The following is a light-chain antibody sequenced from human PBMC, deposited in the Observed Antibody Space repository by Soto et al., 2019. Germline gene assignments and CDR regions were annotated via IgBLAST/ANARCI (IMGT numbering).Light chain of an antibody. CDR1: QSIGGW. V-gene: IGKV1-5*03. CDR2: KAS. Sequence: DIQMTQSPSTLSASVGDRGTITFRTSQSIGGWLAWYQQKPGTAPKLLIYKASSLESGVPSRFSGSGSGTEFTLSISSLQPDDFASYYCQQYNSYSTFGQGAKVDIK. CDR3: QQYNSYST. J-gene: IGKJ1*01.